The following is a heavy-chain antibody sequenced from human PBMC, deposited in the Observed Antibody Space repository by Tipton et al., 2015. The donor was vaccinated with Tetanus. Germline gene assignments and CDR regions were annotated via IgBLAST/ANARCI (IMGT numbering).Heavy chain of an antibody. V-gene: IGHV3-21*01. Sequence: SLRLSCGVSGFTFSTTKMNWVRQAPGRGLEWVSSISSTSRYINYAASLEGRLTISRDNAKNSLSLQMNSLRTDDTAVYYCVSGSALGNWGQGTLVTVSS. CDR3: VSGSALGN. J-gene: IGHJ4*02. CDR2: ISSTSRYI. D-gene: IGHD6-25*01. CDR1: GFTFSTTK.